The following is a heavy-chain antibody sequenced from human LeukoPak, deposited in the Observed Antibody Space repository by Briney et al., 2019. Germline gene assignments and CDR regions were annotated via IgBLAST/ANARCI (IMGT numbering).Heavy chain of an antibody. Sequence: GGSLRLSCVASGFISSNHGVHWVRQAPGKGLEWVSVISYDGSYKYYADSVKGRFTISRDNSKNTVDLQMNRLRAEDTAVYYCTKGRAPTESDAFDIWGQGTMVTVSS. J-gene: IGHJ3*02. V-gene: IGHV3-30*18. CDR3: TKGRAPTESDAFDI. CDR1: GFISSNHG. CDR2: ISYDGSYK.